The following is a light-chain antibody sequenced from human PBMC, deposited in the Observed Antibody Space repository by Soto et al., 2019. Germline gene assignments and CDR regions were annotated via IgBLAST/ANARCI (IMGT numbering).Light chain of an antibody. CDR2: VAS. Sequence: EMVMKQSPATLSVSPGERATLSCRASQSVSSYLAWYQQKPGQPPRLLIYVASTRAAGIPARFSGSGSGTEFTLTISSLQSEDFAVYYCQQYKDWPPRFGQGTKVEIK. J-gene: IGKJ1*01. V-gene: IGKV3-15*01. CDR1: QSVSSY. CDR3: QQYKDWPPR.